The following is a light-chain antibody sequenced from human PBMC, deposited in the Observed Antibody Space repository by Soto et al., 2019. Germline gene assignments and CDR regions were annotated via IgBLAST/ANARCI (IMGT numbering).Light chain of an antibody. V-gene: IGKV1-5*01. Sequence: DIQMTQSPSTLSASVGDRVTMTCRASQSISKWLAWYQQKPGTAPKLLIYDASNLESGVPSRFSGSGSGTEFTLTIRSLQPDDFATYYCQQYASYSPLTFGGGTKVEIK. CDR1: QSISKW. J-gene: IGKJ4*01. CDR3: QQYASYSPLT. CDR2: DAS.